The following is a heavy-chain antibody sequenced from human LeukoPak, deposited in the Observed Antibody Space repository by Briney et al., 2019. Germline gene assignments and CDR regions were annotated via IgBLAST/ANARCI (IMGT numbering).Heavy chain of an antibody. J-gene: IGHJ5*02. CDR1: GDSLSSGSYY. D-gene: IGHD2-2*02. CDR3: ARGYCSSTSCYTSWFDP. V-gene: IGHV4-31*03. Sequence: SETLSLTCTVSGDSLSSGSYYWSWIRQHPGKGLEWIGYIYYSGSTYYNPSLKSRVTISVDTSKNQFSLKLSSVTAADTAVYYCARGYCSSTSCYTSWFDPWGQGTLVTVSS. CDR2: IYYSGST.